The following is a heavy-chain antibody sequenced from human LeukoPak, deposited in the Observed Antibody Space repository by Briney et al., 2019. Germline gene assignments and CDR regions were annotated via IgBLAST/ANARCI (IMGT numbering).Heavy chain of an antibody. CDR2: IYDTGST. CDR3: QSRFLEWLLDY. V-gene: IGHV4-39*01. J-gene: IGHJ4*02. D-gene: IGHD3-3*01. CDR1: GDSIRSNNYY. Sequence: SETLSLTCTVSGDSIRSNNYYWGWIRQPPGKGLEWIGSIYDTGSTFYNPSLKSRVIISVDTSKNQFSLKLSSVTAADTVVYYCQSRFLEWLLDYWGQGTLVTVSS.